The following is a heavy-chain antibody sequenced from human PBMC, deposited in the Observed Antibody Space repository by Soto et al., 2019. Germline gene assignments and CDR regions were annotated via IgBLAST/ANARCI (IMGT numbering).Heavy chain of an antibody. V-gene: IGHV4-39*01. D-gene: IGHD2-15*01. CDR2: IYYSGST. Sequence: PSLTMSVTCTVSGGYLISSSCYWGWLRQPPGKGLEWIGSIYYSGSTYYNPSLKSRVTISVDTSKNQFSLKLSSVTAADTAVYYCARHTPAISISDHWGQGTLVTVSS. CDR1: GGYLISSSCY. CDR3: ARHTPAISISDH. J-gene: IGHJ4*02.